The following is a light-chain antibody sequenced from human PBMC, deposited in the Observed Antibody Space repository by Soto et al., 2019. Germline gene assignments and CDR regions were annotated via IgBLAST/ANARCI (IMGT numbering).Light chain of an antibody. CDR3: QQYNSYLFT. J-gene: IGKJ3*01. CDR1: QSISSW. Sequence: DIQMTQSPSTLSASVGDRVTITCRASQSISSWLAWYQQKPGKAPKLLIYDASSLESGVPSRCSGSGSGTEFTLTISSLQPEDFSTYYCQQYNSYLFTFGPGTKVDIK. V-gene: IGKV1-5*01. CDR2: DAS.